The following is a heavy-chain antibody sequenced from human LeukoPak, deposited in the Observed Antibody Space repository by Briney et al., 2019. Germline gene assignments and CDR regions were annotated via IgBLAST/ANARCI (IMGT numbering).Heavy chain of an antibody. CDR1: GFTFNNYG. J-gene: IGHJ4*02. V-gene: IGHV3-30*18. CDR2: IPYNGGNK. Sequence: GRSLRLSCTASGFTFNNYGMHWVRQAPGKGPEWVAVIPYNGGNKYCADSVKGRFTISRDNSKNMLYLQMNSLRPEDTATYYCAKDVVMMVYAFDSWGQGTLVTVSS. CDR3: AKDVVMMVYAFDS. D-gene: IGHD2-8*01.